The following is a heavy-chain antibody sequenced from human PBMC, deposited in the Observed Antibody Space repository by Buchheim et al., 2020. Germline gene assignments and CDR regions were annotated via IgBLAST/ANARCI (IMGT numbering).Heavy chain of an antibody. V-gene: IGHV4-39*07. J-gene: IGHJ6*02. CDR1: GGSISSSSYY. CDR2: IYYSGST. CDR3: ARDLRWDYYYYGMDV. Sequence: QLQLQESGPGLVKPSETLSLTCTVSGGSISSSSYYWGWIRQPPGKGLEWIGSIYYSGSTYYNPSLKSRVTISVDTSKNQFSLKLSSVTAADTAVYYCARDLRWDYYYYGMDVWGQGTT. D-gene: IGHD4-23*01.